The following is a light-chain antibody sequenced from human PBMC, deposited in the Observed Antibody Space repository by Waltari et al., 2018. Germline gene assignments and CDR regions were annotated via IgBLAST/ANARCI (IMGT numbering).Light chain of an antibody. V-gene: IGKV4-1*01. CDR2: SAS. CDR1: QSVLYSSNNKNY. J-gene: IGKJ2*01. CDR3: QQYYSTPYT. Sequence: DIVMTQSPDSLAVSLGERATINCKSSQSVLYSSNNKNYLTWYQQKPGQPPKLLIYSASTRESGVPERFSGSGSGTEFTLTISSLQAEDVAVYYCQQYYSTPYTFGQGTKLEIK.